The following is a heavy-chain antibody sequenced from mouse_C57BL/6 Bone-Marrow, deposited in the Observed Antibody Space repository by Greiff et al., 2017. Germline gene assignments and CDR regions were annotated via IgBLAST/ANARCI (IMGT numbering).Heavy chain of an antibody. J-gene: IGHJ2*01. CDR1: GFTFSSYT. CDR3: ARYDYDGGYFDY. CDR2: ISGGGGNT. Sequence: EVKLVESGGGLVKPGGSLKLSCAASGFTFSSYTMSWVRQTPEKRLEWVATISGGGGNTYYPDSVKGRFTISRDNAKNTLYLQMSSLRSEDTALYYCARYDYDGGYFDYWGQGTTLTVSS. V-gene: IGHV5-9*01. D-gene: IGHD2-4*01.